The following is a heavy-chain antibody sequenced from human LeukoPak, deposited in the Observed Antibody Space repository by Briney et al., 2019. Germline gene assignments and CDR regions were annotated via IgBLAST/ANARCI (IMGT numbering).Heavy chain of an antibody. CDR3: ARIPGDRPDD. CDR1: GASMTSYY. D-gene: IGHD7-27*01. Sequence: SETLSLTCTVSGASMTSYYWTWIRQPPGKGLEWVGYMYFGERTNYNPSLTSRATISIDTSKKQFSLNLKSVTAADTAVYYCARIPGDRPDDWGQGTVVTVS. V-gene: IGHV4-59*01. CDR2: MYFGERT. J-gene: IGHJ4*02.